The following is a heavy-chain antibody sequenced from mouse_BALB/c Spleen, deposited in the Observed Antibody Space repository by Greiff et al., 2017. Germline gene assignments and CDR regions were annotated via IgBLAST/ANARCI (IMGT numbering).Heavy chain of an antibody. Sequence: VQLQQSGPGLVAPSQSLSITCTVSGFSLTSYGVHWVRQPPGKGLEWLGVIWAGGSTNYNSALMSRLSISKDNSKSQVFLKMNSLQTDDTAMYYCARDGDGYYGAMDYWGQGTSVTVSS. CDR3: ARDGDGYYGAMDY. CDR2: IWAGGST. V-gene: IGHV2-9*02. J-gene: IGHJ4*01. CDR1: GFSLTSYG. D-gene: IGHD2-3*01.